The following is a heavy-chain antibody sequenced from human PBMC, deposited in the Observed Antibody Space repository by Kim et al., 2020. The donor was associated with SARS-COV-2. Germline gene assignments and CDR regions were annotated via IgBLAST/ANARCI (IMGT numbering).Heavy chain of an antibody. CDR1: GYFFTSYA. Sequence: ASVKVSCKASGYFFTSYAMHWVRQAPGQGLEWMGLINGGNGDTRYSQRFEDRVTITRDTSASTAYMELNSLRSEDTAVYYCARHEGRGSSTFLRAPTPMSPNFDYWGQGTLVTVSS. CDR3: ARHEGRGSSTFLRAPTPMSPNFDY. J-gene: IGHJ4*02. V-gene: IGHV1-3*01. CDR2: INGGNGDT. D-gene: IGHD6-13*01.